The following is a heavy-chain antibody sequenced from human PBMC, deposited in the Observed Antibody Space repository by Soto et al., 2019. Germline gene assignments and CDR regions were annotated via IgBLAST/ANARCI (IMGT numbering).Heavy chain of an antibody. CDR1: GGSISSYY. V-gene: IGHV4-59*01. CDR2: IYYSGST. J-gene: IGHJ5*02. Sequence: PSETLSLTCTVSGGSISSYYWSWIRHPPGKGLEWIGYIYYSGSTNYNPSLKSRVTISVDTSKNQFSLKLSSVTAADTAVYYCARAVLGALNWFDPWGQGTLVTVSS. CDR3: ARAVLGALNWFDP. D-gene: IGHD1-26*01.